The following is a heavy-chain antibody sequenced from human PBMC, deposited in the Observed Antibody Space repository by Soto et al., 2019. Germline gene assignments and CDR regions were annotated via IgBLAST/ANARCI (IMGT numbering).Heavy chain of an antibody. D-gene: IGHD6-13*01. Sequence: ASVKVSCKASGYTFTSYAMHWVRQAPGQRLEWMGWINAGNGNTKYSQKLQGRVTMTTDTSTSTAYMELRSLRSDDTAVYYCARDRPKYSSSWYLYYYYGMDVWGQGTTVTVSS. CDR3: ARDRPKYSSSWYLYYYYGMDV. J-gene: IGHJ6*02. CDR2: INAGNGNT. V-gene: IGHV1-3*01. CDR1: GYTFTSYA.